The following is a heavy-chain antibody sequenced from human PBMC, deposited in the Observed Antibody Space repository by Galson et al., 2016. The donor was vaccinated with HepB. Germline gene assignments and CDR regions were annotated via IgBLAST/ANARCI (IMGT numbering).Heavy chain of an antibody. Sequence: TTKYAQKFQGRVTISADESTTTAYMELSSLRPEDTAVYYCARVGGYVWGSYRSPRAFDVWGQGTMVTVSS. CDR3: ARVGGYVWGSYRSPRAFDV. V-gene: IGHV1-69*01. CDR2: TT. D-gene: IGHD3-16*02. J-gene: IGHJ3*01.